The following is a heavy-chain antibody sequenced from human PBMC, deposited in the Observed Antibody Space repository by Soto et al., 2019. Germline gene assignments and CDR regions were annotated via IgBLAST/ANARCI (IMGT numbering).Heavy chain of an antibody. V-gene: IGHV3-23*04. J-gene: IGHJ5*02. CDR2: IIGSSVIT. Sequence: EVQLVESGGDLVQPGGSLRLSCAASGFTFGNYVMSWVRQAPGKGLEWVARIIGSSVITTYTESVKGRFTISRDNSKNYLYLQMSNLKAENTAISYSAKSDTWWFAPWGRGTMVTVSS. CDR1: GFTFGNYV. D-gene: IGHD3-16*01. CDR3: AKSDTWWFAP.